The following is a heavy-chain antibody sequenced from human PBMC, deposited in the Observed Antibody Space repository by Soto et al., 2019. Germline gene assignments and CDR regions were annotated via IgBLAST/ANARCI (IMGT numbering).Heavy chain of an antibody. D-gene: IGHD2-2*01. CDR3: ASSVVPAAGWFDP. CDR2: INHSGST. CDR1: GGSFSGYY. J-gene: IGHJ5*02. V-gene: IGHV4-34*01. Sequence: QVQLQQWGAGLLKPSETLSLTCAVYGGSFSGYYWSWIRQPPGKGLEWIGVINHSGSTNYNPSLKSRVTISVDTSKNQFSLKLSSVTAADTAVYYCASSVVPAAGWFDPWGQGTLVTVSS.